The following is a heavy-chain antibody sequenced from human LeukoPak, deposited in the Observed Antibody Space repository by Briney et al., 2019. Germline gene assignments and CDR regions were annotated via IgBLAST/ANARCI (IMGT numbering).Heavy chain of an antibody. CDR1: GFTFDDYA. V-gene: IGHV3-9*01. D-gene: IGHD1-26*01. CDR3: ASAEPEGYYYYYMDV. J-gene: IGHJ6*03. CDR2: ISWNSGSI. Sequence: GGSLRLSCAASGFTFDDYAMHWVRQAPGKGLEWVSGISWNSGSIGYADSVKGRFTISRDNSKNTLYLQMNSLRAEDTAVYYCASAEPEGYYYYYMDVWGKGTTVTVSS.